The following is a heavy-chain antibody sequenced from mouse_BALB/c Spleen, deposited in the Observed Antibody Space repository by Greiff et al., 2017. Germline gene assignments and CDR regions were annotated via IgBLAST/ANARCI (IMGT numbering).Heavy chain of an antibody. CDR1: GFNIKDYY. J-gene: IGHJ2*01. Sequence: EVKLMESGAELVRSGASVKLSCTASGFNIKDYYMDWVKQRPEQGLEWIGWIDPENGDTEYAPKFQGKATMTADTSSNTAYLQLSSLTSEDTAVYYCNAGNWDVDYWGQGTTLTVSS. D-gene: IGHD4-1*01. CDR3: NAGNWDVDY. CDR2: IDPENGDT. V-gene: IGHV14-4*02.